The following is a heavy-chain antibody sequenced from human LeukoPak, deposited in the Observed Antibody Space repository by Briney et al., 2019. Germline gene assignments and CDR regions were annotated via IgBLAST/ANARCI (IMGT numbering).Heavy chain of an antibody. V-gene: IGHV3-53*01. CDR3: ARDQSYHSSGYYYL. CDR1: GFTVSTNY. D-gene: IGHD3-22*01. Sequence: GGSLRLSCAASGFTVSTNYMSWVRQAPGKGLEWVSVIYSGGSTYYADSVKGRFTISRDNSKNTLYLQMNSLRAEDTAVYYCARDQSYHSSGYYYLWGQRTLVTVSS. J-gene: IGHJ5*02. CDR2: IYSGGST.